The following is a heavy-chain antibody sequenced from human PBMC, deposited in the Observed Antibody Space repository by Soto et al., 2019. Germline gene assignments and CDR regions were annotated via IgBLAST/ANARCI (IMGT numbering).Heavy chain of an antibody. D-gene: IGHD4-17*01. CDR3: ARLEYGDRSYFDF. Sequence: GESLKISCKASGYTFTTYWIGWVRQMPGKGLEWMAIIYPGDSDTRYRPSFQGQVTISADKSTSTAYLRFSSLKASDTATYYCARLEYGDRSYFDFWAQGALVTVSS. J-gene: IGHJ4*02. CDR2: IYPGDSDT. CDR1: GYTFTTYW. V-gene: IGHV5-51*01.